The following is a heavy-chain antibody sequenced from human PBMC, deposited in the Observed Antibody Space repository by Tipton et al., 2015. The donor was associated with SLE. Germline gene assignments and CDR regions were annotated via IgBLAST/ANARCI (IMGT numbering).Heavy chain of an antibody. CDR3: ARVDYGGYNMDV. CDR1: GFTFGNYW. Sequence: GSLRLSCAASGFTFGNYWMSWVRQAPGKGLEWVANIKHDGSEKYYVDSVKGRFTISRDNAKNSVYLQMNSPRAEDTAVYFCARVDYGGYNMDVWGQGTTVTVSS. CDR2: IKHDGSEK. D-gene: IGHD4-17*01. J-gene: IGHJ6*02. V-gene: IGHV3-7*04.